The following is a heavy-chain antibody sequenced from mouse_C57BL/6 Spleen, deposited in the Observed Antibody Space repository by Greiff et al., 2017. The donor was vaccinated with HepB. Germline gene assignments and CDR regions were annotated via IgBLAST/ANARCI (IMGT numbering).Heavy chain of an antibody. CDR2: ISGGGGNT. CDR3: ARHDYGSSYGWYFDV. Sequence: EVMLVESGGGLVKPGGSLKLSCAASGSTFSSYTMSWVRQTPEKRLEWVATISGGGGNTYYPDSVKGRFTISRDNAKNTLYLQMSSLRSEDTALYYCARHDYGSSYGWYFDVWGTGTTVTVSS. V-gene: IGHV5-9*01. D-gene: IGHD1-1*01. J-gene: IGHJ1*03. CDR1: GSTFSSYT.